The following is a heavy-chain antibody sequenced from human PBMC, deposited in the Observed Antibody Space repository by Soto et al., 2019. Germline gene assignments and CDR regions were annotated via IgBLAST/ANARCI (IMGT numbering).Heavy chain of an antibody. J-gene: IGHJ4*02. Sequence: EVQLVESGGGLVQPGGSLRLSCAASGFNFNTYWMHWVHQVPGTGLVWVSHINTDGRGTSYADSVKGRFTISRDNAKNTLYLQMNSLRPEDTAVYYCARDTMEVGIDYWGQGTLVTVSS. CDR2: INTDGRGT. V-gene: IGHV3-74*01. D-gene: IGHD3-10*01. CDR1: GFNFNTYW. CDR3: ARDTMEVGIDY.